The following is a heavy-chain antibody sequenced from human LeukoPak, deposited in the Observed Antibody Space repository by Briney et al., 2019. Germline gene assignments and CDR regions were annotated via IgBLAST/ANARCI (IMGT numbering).Heavy chain of an antibody. CDR3: AEVLGPAYYYDTLNQGYFDY. J-gene: IGHJ4*02. CDR2: ISGSGGST. Sequence: QAGGSLRLSCAASGFTFSSYAMSWVRQAPGKGLEWVSAISGSGGSTYYADSVKGRFTISRDNSKNTLYLQMNSLRAEDTAVYYCAEVLGPAYYYDTLNQGYFDYWGQGTLVTVSS. V-gene: IGHV3-23*01. D-gene: IGHD3-22*01. CDR1: GFTFSSYA.